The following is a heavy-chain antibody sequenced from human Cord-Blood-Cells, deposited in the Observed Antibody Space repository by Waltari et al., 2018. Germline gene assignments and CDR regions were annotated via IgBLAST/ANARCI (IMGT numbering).Heavy chain of an antibody. CDR2: IIPILVIA. J-gene: IGHJ3*02. D-gene: IGHD3-16*01. V-gene: IGHV1-69*09. Sequence: QVQLVQSGAEVKKTESSVKVYCKASGGTVSRYHISWVRQAPGQRLEGMGRIIPILVIANYAQKFQGRVTITADKSTSTAYMELSSLRSEDTAVYYCAISPYHWGRNAFDIWGQGTMVTVSS. CDR3: AISPYHWGRNAFDI. CDR1: GGTVSRYH.